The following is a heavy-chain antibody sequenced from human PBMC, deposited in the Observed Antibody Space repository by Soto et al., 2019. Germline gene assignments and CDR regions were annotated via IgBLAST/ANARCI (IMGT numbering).Heavy chain of an antibody. CDR3: ASSVLRFLERPPGPNWFDP. V-gene: IGHV3-48*01. CDR1: GFTFSSYS. CDR2: ISSSSSTI. Sequence: VGSLRLSCAASGFTFSSYSMNWVRQAPGKGLEWVSYISSSSSTIYYADSVKGRFTISRDNAKNSLYLQMNSLRAEDTAVYYCASSVLRFLERPPGPNWFDPWGQGTLVTVSS. D-gene: IGHD3-3*01. J-gene: IGHJ5*02.